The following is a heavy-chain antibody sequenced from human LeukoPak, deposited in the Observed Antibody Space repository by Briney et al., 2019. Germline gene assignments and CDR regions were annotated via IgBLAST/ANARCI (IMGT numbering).Heavy chain of an antibody. V-gene: IGHV3-15*01. Sequence: GSLRLSCAASEFAFSDAWMNWVRQAPGKGLEWVGRIISKTDGGTTDYAAPVKGRFTISRDDSINTLFLQMSSLKTEDTAVYYCAKYSSGSFDYWGQGTLVTVSS. D-gene: IGHD6-19*01. J-gene: IGHJ4*02. CDR1: EFAFSDAW. CDR2: IISKTDGGTT. CDR3: AKYSSGSFDY.